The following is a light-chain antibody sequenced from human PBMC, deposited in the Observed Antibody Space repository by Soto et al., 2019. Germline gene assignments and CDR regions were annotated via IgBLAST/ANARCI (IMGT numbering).Light chain of an antibody. CDR1: SSDVGGYNY. CDR2: DVS. V-gene: IGLV2-14*01. CDR3: SSYTSSSTPLSV. Sequence: QSALTQPPSVSGSPGQSITISCTGTSSDVGGYNYVSWYQQHPGKAPKLMIYDVSNRPSGVSNRFSGSKSGNTASLTISGLQAEDEADYYCSSYTSSSTPLSVFGTGNKVTVL. J-gene: IGLJ1*01.